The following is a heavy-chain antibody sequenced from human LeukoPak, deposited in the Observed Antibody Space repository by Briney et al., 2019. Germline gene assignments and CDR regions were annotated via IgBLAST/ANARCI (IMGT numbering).Heavy chain of an antibody. V-gene: IGHV1-8*02. CDR2: INANSGNT. CDR1: RHTFKNYD. Sequence: GASVKASCKASRHTFKNYDINWVRQATGQGLEWMGWINANSGNTGCAQKFQYRVSMPRDTSINTAYMERTSLRSGDTAVYYCARATPGGLHGYSFDYWGQGTVVTVSS. CDR3: ARATPGGLHGYSFDY. D-gene: IGHD5-24*01. J-gene: IGHJ4*02.